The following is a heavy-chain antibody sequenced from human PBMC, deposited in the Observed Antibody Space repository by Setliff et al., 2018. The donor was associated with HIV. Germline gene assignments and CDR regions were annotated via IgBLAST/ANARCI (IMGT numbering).Heavy chain of an antibody. D-gene: IGHD6-19*01. Sequence: GGSLRLSCAASGFTFSTYWMIWVRQAPGEGLEWVAKIKQDGSEEYYVNSAKGRFTISRDNAKNSVYLQVNSLRVEDTAMYYCTKDHLSGWASDCWGQGTLVTVSS. J-gene: IGHJ4*02. CDR3: TKDHLSGWASDC. V-gene: IGHV3-7*01. CDR2: IKQDGSEE. CDR1: GFTFSTYW.